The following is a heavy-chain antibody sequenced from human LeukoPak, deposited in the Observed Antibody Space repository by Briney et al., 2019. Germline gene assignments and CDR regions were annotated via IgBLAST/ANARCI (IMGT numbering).Heavy chain of an antibody. CDR2: IYPGDSDT. Sequence: GESLKISCKGSGYSFTSYWIGWVRQMPGKGLEWIGIIYPGDSDTRYSPSFQGQVTISADKSISTAYLQWSSLKASDTAMYYCARRLGYYDSSAPGAFDIWGQGTMVTVSS. CDR1: GYSFTSYW. V-gene: IGHV5-51*01. D-gene: IGHD3-22*01. J-gene: IGHJ3*02. CDR3: ARRLGYYDSSAPGAFDI.